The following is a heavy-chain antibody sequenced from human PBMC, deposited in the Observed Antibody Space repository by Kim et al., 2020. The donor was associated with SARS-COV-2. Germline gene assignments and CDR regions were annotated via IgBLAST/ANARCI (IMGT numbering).Heavy chain of an antibody. CDR3: AKDSLPTLEGLDV. Sequence: GGSLRLSCGAFGFTFGRYGMHWVRQAPGKGLEWVAVISNDGSNKYYGDSVKGRFTISRDNSKNTLYLQMNSLRTEDTAVYYCAKDSLPTLEGLDVWGQGTTVTVSS. CDR2: ISNDGSNK. CDR1: GFTFGRYG. V-gene: IGHV3-30*18. J-gene: IGHJ6*02.